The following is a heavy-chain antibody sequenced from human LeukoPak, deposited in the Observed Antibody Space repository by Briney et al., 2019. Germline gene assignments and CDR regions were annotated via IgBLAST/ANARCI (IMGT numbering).Heavy chain of an antibody. V-gene: IGHV4-59*01. Sequence: PSETLSLTCTVSGGSISSYYWSWIRQPPGKGLEWIGYIYYSGSTNYNPSLKSRVTISVDTSKNQFSLKLSPVTAADTAVYYCASSVGYSNYYYYGMDVWGQGTTVTVSS. D-gene: IGHD4-11*01. J-gene: IGHJ6*02. CDR1: GGSISSYY. CDR2: IYYSGST. CDR3: ASSVGYSNYYYYGMDV.